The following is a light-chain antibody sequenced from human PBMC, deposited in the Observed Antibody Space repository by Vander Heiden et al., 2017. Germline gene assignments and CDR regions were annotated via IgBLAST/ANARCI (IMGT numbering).Light chain of an antibody. CDR2: KVS. CDR1: HSLVYTDGNTY. V-gene: IGKV2-30*01. Sequence: DVVMTQSPLSLPVTLGQPASISCRSSHSLVYTDGNTYLNWFQQRPGQSPRRLIYKVSNRDSGVPDRVSGSGSGTNFTLKISRVEAEDVGVYYCMQGTHWPWTFGQGTKVEIK. CDR3: MQGTHWPWT. J-gene: IGKJ1*01.